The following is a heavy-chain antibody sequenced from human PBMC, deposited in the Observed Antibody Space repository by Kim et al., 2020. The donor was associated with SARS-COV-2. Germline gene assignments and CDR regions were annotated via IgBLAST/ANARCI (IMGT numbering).Heavy chain of an antibody. CDR2: GGT. CDR3: ARFDSSSY. Sequence: GGTNDAQKFQGRVTMTRDTSISTAYMELSRLRSDDTAVYYCARFDSSSYWGQGTLVTVSS. J-gene: IGHJ4*02. D-gene: IGHD6-13*01. V-gene: IGHV1-2*02.